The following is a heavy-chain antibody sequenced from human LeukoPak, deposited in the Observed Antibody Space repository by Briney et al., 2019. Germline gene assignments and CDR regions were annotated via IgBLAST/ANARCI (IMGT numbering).Heavy chain of an antibody. CDR3: ARAPSEIGGYYPEYFRH. D-gene: IGHD3-22*01. V-gene: IGHV3-74*01. J-gene: IGHJ1*01. CDR1: GFTFSSYW. CDR2: IKSDGTT. Sequence: GSLRLSRAASGFTFSSYWMHWVRQAPGKGLVWVSRIKSDGTTNYADSVKGRFTISRDNAKNTLSLQMNSPRAEDTGVYYCARAPSEIGGYYPEYFRHWGQGTPVTVSS.